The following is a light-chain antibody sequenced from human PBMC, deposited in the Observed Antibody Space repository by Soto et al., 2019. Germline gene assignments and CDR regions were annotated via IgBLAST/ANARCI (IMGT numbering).Light chain of an antibody. CDR1: QSISSK. V-gene: IGKV1-5*03. CDR2: EAS. J-gene: IGKJ4*01. CDR3: LQYFTYPYT. Sequence: DIQMTQSPSTLSASVGDIVTVTCRASQSISSKLAWYQQKPGKAPKLLIYEASLLERGVPSRFSGSGSGAEFTLTISSLQPDDFATYYCLQYFTYPYTFGGGTKVDI.